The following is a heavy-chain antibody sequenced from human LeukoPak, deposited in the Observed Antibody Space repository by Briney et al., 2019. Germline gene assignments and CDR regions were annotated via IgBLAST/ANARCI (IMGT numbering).Heavy chain of an antibody. CDR3: ARVNSGYFGSDY. CDR1: GYTFSSYG. CDR2: ISAYNGDT. D-gene: IGHD3-22*01. J-gene: IGHJ4*02. Sequence: ASVKVSCKASGYTFSSYGISWVRQAPGQGLEWMGWISAYNGDTNYAQKLQGRVTMTTDTSTSTAYMELRSLRSDDTAVYYCARVNSGYFGSDYWGQGTLVTVSS. V-gene: IGHV1-18*01.